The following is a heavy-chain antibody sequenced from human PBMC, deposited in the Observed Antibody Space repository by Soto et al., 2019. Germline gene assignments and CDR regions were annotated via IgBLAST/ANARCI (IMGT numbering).Heavy chain of an antibody. Sequence: ASVKVSCKASGYTFTSYHMHWVRQAPGQGLEWMGIINPSGGSTSYAQKFQGRVIMTRDTSTTTVYMELSSLRSEDTAVYYCARDRADRFSGPHHYYYYGMDVWGQGTTVTVSS. V-gene: IGHV1-46*01. J-gene: IGHJ6*02. CDR1: GYTFTSYH. D-gene: IGHD3-3*01. CDR3: ARDRADRFSGPHHYYYYGMDV. CDR2: INPSGGST.